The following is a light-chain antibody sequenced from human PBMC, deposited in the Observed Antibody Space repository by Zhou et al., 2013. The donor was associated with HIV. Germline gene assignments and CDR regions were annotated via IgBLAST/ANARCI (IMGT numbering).Light chain of an antibody. CDR2: DAS. V-gene: IGKV1-33*01. J-gene: IGKJ2*03. CDR1: QDISNY. Sequence: DVHMTQSPSSLSASVGDRVTITCQASQDISNYLNWFQQKPGKAPKLLIYDASTLEAGVPSRFSGSESGTDFTFTISSLQPEDIATYYCQQYDNLPYSFGQGTKLEIK. CDR3: QQYDNLPYS.